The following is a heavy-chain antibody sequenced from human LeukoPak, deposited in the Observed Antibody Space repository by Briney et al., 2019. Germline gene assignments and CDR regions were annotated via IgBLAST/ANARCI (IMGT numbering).Heavy chain of an antibody. CDR1: GFTFSSDW. CDR2: INNDGSTT. J-gene: IGHJ4*02. D-gene: IGHD6-13*01. CDR3: VKGGYSSSWSLFDY. V-gene: IGHV3-74*01. Sequence: PGGSLRLSCAASGFTFSSDWMHWVRQAPGKGLVWVSRINNDGSTTAYADSVKGRFTISRDNSKNTLYLQMSSLRVEDTAVYYCVKGGYSSSWSLFDYWGQGTLVTVSS.